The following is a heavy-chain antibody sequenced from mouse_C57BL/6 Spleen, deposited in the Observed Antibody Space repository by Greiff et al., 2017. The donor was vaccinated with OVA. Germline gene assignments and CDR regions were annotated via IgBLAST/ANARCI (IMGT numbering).Heavy chain of an antibody. J-gene: IGHJ2*01. CDR3: ARNGNYDAYYFDY. D-gene: IGHD2-1*01. CDR2: IWTGGGT. CDR1: GFSLTSYA. V-gene: IGHV2-9-1*01. Sequence: VKVVESGPGLVAPSQSLSITCTVSGFSLTSYAISWVRQPPGKGLEWLGVIWTGGGTNYNSALKSRLSISKDNSKSQVFLKMNSLQTDDTARYYCARNGNYDAYYFDYWGQGTTLTVSS.